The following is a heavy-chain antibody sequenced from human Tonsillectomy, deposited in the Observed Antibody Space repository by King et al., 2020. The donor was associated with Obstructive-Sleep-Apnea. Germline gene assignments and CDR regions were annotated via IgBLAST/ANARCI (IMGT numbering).Heavy chain of an antibody. J-gene: IGHJ4*02. Sequence: QLQELGPGLVKPSQTLSLTCSVSGGSISSGGYYWSWIRQHPGKGLEWIGYIYYSGSTYYNPSLRGRVTISVDTSKNQFSLKLNSVTAADTAVYYCARGGTDKNYYFNYWGQGTLVTVSS. CDR3: ARGGTDKNYYFNY. CDR1: GGSISSGGYY. V-gene: IGHV4-31*03. CDR2: IYYSGST.